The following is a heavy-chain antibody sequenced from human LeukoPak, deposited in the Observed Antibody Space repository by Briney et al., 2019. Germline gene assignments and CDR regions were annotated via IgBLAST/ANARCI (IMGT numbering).Heavy chain of an antibody. CDR1: GFTSNRNA. D-gene: IGHD6-19*01. V-gene: IGHV3-23*01. CDR2: IGGSGDKT. J-gene: IGHJ4*02. CDR3: VIRGDASSGWGDHDF. Sequence: GRSLRLSCAVSGFTSNRNAITWVRQAARTGLKAFTTIGGSGDKTFYADSVKGRFTISRDNSKNIVHSHRNSLTGEDTALYYSVIRGDASSGWGDHDFWGQGALVTVSS.